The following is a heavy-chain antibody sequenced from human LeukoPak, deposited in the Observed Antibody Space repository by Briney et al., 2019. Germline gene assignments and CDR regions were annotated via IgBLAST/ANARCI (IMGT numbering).Heavy chain of an antibody. CDR1: GGSISSSSYY. CDR2: IYYSGST. CDR3: ARQALIGALGYYYYGMDV. V-gene: IGHV4-39*01. J-gene: IGHJ6*02. Sequence: SETLSLTCTVSGGSISSSSYYWGWIRQPPGKGLEWIGSIYYSGSTYYNPSLKSRVTISVDTSKNQFSLKLSSVTAADTAVYYCARQALIGALGYYYYGMDVWGQGTTVTVSS. D-gene: IGHD2/OR15-2a*01.